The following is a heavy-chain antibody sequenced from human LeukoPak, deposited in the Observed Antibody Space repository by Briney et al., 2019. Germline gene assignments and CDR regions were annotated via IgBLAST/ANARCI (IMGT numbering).Heavy chain of an antibody. CDR3: ARRESSGWYVDY. D-gene: IGHD6-19*01. CDR1: GFTFSSYA. J-gene: IGHJ4*02. CDR2: ISYDGSYK. Sequence: GGSLRLSCAASGFTFSSYAMHWVRQAPGKGLEGVAIISYDGSYKYYADSVKGRFTISRDNSKNTLYLQVNSLRAEDTAVYYCARRESSGWYVDYWGQGPLVTVS. V-gene: IGHV3-30*04.